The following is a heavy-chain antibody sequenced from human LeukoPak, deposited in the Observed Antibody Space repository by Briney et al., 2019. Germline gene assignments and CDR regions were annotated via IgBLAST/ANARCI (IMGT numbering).Heavy chain of an antibody. D-gene: IGHD1-14*01. Sequence: GGSLRLSCAASGFTFDDYTMHWVRQAPGKGLEWVSLISWDGDNTYYADSVKGRLTISRDNSKNSLYLQMNSLRTEDTAFYYCAKGTGKSTLNWLDPWGQGTLVTVSS. V-gene: IGHV3-43*01. CDR2: ISWDGDNT. CDR3: AKGTGKSTLNWLDP. CDR1: GFTFDDYT. J-gene: IGHJ5*02.